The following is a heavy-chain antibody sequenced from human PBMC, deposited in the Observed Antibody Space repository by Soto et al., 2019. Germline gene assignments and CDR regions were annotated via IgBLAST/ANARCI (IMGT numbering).Heavy chain of an antibody. CDR3: ARDRDIVVVPAAMSGGVYYYYYGMDV. V-gene: IGHV1-46*01. CDR1: GYTLPSYY. J-gene: IGHJ6*02. D-gene: IGHD2-2*01. Sequence: VASVKVSCKASGYTLPSYYMHWVRQAPGQRLERKRKINPSGGSTSYAQKFQGRVTMTRDTSTSTVYMELSSLRSEDTAVYYCARDRDIVVVPAAMSGGVYYYYYGMDVWGQGTTVTVSS. CDR2: INPSGGST.